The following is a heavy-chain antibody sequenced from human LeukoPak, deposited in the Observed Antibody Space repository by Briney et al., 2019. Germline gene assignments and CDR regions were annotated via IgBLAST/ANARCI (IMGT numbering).Heavy chain of an antibody. V-gene: IGHV3-23*01. CDR2: IPGSAATT. D-gene: IGHD6-19*01. CDR1: GFTFSNFA. J-gene: IGHJ4*02. CDR3: AKGVGQWPHHTGGFDY. Sequence: QPGGSLRLSCAASGFTFSNFAMSWVRQAPGKGLEWVSGIPGSAATTYYADSVKGRVTISRDNSKNTLYLQMIGLRAEDTAIYFCAKGVGQWPHHTGGFDYWGQGTLVTVSS.